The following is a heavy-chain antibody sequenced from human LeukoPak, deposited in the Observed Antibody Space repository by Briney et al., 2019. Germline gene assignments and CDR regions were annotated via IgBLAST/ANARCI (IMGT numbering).Heavy chain of an antibody. CDR3: VRRSSALAYYFDY. J-gene: IGHJ4*02. V-gene: IGHV3-21*01. CDR2: ISSSSTYK. Sequence: GGSLRLSCAASGFTFNDYNMNWVRQAPGKGLEWVSSISSSSTYKYYADSVKGRFTISRDNTKKSLYLQIHSLTAEDTAVYYCVRRSSALAYYFDYWGQGTLVTVSS. CDR1: GFTFNDYN. D-gene: IGHD3-16*01.